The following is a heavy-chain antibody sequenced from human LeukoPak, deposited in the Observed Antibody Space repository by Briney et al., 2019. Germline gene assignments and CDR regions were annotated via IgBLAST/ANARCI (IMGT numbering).Heavy chain of an antibody. V-gene: IGHV3-21*04. CDR3: AKARGSSWYRTIDY. J-gene: IGHJ4*02. CDR1: GFTFSGYS. Sequence: GGSLRLSCAVSGFTFSGYSMNWVRQAPGKGLEWVSSISSSSYIYSADSVKGRFTLSRDNAKNSLYLQMNSLRAEDTAVYYCAKARGSSWYRTIDYWGQGTLVTVSS. CDR2: ISSSSYI. D-gene: IGHD6-13*01.